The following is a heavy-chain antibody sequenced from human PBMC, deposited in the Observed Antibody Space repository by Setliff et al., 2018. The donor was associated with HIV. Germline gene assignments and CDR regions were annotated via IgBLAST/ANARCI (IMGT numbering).Heavy chain of an antibody. CDR1: GFTFSSYW. Sequence: PGGSLRLSCAASGFTFSSYWMSWVRQAPGKGLEWVANIKQDGSETYYVDSGKGRFTASRDNAKNSLYLQMNSLKAEDTAVYYCARANELLTRFSYYYYYMDVWGEGTTVTVSS. CDR3: ARANELLTRFSYYYYYMDV. CDR2: IKQDGSET. J-gene: IGHJ6*03. V-gene: IGHV3-7*03. D-gene: IGHD2-15*01.